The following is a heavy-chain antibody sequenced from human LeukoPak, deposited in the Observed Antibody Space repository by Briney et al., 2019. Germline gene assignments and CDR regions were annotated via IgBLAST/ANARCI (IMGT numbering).Heavy chain of an antibody. CDR2: MHTSGTT. D-gene: IGHD3-22*01. J-gene: IGHJ3*02. CDR3: ARARNYYDSSGFYYKGDAFDI. V-gene: IGHV4-61*10. Sequence: PSETLSLTCTVSGGSVSSGSYYWSWIRQPAGKGLEWIGRMHTSGTTNYNPALKSRVTISEDTSKNQFSLKLSSVTAADTAVYYCARARNYYDSSGFYYKGDAFDIWGQGTMVTVSS. CDR1: GGSVSSGSYY.